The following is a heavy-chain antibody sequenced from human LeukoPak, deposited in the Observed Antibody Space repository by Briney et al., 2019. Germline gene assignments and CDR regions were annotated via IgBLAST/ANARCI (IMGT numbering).Heavy chain of an antibody. CDR1: GXXFSSYE. J-gene: IGHJ4*02. CDR2: ISSSGTI. D-gene: IGHD3-10*01. Sequence: SGGSLRLSCAASGXXFSSYEMNWXXXAXGXXXEWVSYISSSGTIYYADSVKGRFTISRDNAKNSLYLQMNSLRAEDTAXYYCARMHGEIDSWGQGTLVTVSS. CDR3: ARMHGEIDS. V-gene: IGHV3-48*03.